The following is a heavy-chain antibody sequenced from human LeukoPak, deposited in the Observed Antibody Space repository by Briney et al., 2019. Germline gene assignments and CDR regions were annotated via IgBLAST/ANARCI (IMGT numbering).Heavy chain of an antibody. V-gene: IGHV3-48*04. Sequence: PGGSLRLSCAASGFTFSSFSMNWVRQAPGKGLEWVSYISSSGSTIYYADSVKGRFTISRDNAKNSLYLQMNSLRAEDTAVYYCARGQKRYSSGWGGYFDYWGQGTLVTVSS. D-gene: IGHD6-19*01. J-gene: IGHJ4*02. CDR3: ARGQKRYSSGWGGYFDY. CDR2: ISSSGSTI. CDR1: GFTFSSFS.